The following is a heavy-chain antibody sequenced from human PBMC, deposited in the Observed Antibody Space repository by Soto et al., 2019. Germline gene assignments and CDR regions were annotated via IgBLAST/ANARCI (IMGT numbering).Heavy chain of an antibody. CDR2: INVANGDT. D-gene: IGHD3-10*01. J-gene: IGHJ4*02. Sequence: QVQLVQSGAEVKKPGASVKVSCKASGYTSTAYPMHWVRQAPGQRLEWMGWINVANGDTGYSQKFQGRVTVTRDTAASTVYMELRSLTSEDTAVYYCARKDYYGAVIYYFDHWGQGTLVTVSS. V-gene: IGHV1-3*01. CDR3: ARKDYYGAVIYYFDH. CDR1: GYTSTAYP.